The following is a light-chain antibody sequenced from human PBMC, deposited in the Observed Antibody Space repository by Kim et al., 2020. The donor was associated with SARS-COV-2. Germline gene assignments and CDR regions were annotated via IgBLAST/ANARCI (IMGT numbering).Light chain of an antibody. J-gene: IGKJ2*01. CDR2: KAS. V-gene: IGKV1-5*03. Sequence: ACGGDRVTLTCRASQSMSSWLAWEQQKPGKAPKLLIYKASSLESGVPSRCSGSGSGTEVTLTISSLQPDDFATYYCQQYNSYSPYTFGQGTKLEI. CDR1: QSMSSW. CDR3: QQYNSYSPYT.